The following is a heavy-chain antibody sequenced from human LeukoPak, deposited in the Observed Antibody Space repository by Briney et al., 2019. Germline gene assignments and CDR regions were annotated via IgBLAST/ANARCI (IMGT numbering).Heavy chain of an antibody. V-gene: IGHV3-20*04. Sequence: PGGSLRLSCAASGFTFDDYGMSWVRQAPGKGLEWVSGINWNGGSTAYADSVKGRFTISRDNAKNSLYLQMNSLRAEDTALYYCARALSGYDSSGYWAGPARYYFDYWGQGTLVTVSS. J-gene: IGHJ4*02. D-gene: IGHD3-22*01. CDR2: INWNGGST. CDR3: ARALSGYDSSGYWAGPARYYFDY. CDR1: GFTFDDYG.